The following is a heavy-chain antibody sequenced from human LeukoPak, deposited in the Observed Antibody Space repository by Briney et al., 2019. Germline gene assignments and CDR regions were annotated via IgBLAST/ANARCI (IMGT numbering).Heavy chain of an antibody. D-gene: IGHD1-1*01. CDR2: INPHSGDT. CDR1: GYAFSGYY. V-gene: IGHV1-2*02. Sequence: GASVKVSCKASGYAFSGYYLRWVRQAPGQGLEWMGWINPHSGDTNYAQNFQGRVTMSRDTSISTAYMELSRLTSDDTAIYYCARQKGTTDKEVNWFDPWGQGALVSVSS. CDR3: ARQKGTTDKEVNWFDP. J-gene: IGHJ5*02.